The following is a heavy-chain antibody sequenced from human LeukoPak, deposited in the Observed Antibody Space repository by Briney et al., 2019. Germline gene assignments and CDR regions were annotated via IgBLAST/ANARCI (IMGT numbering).Heavy chain of an antibody. Sequence: PGESLRFSCVVSGFSISSYWMSWIRQLPGKGLESIGYVSYSGSTNYNPSLKSRVTISVDTSKSQFSLKLNSVTAADTAVYFCARRDSSSYWFFDLWGRGTLVTVSS. CDR3: ARRDSSSYWFFDL. V-gene: IGHV4-59*08. D-gene: IGHD3-22*01. CDR2: VSYSGST. CDR1: GFSISSYW. J-gene: IGHJ2*01.